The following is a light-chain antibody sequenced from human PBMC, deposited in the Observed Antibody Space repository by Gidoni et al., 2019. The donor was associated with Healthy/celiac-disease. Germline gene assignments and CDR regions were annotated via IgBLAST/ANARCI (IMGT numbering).Light chain of an antibody. V-gene: IGKV1-39*01. CDR2: AAS. CDR1: QSIRSY. J-gene: IGKJ1*01. CDR3: QQSYSTPT. Sequence: DIQMTQSPSSLSASVGDRVTITCRASQSIRSYLNWYQQKPGKAPKLLIYAASILQSGVPSRFSGSGSGTDFTLNISSLQPEDLATYYCQQSYSTPTFGQGTKVEIK.